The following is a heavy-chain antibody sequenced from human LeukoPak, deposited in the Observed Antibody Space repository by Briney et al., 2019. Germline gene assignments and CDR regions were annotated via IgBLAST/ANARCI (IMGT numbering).Heavy chain of an antibody. Sequence: GESLKISCKGSEYSFTSYWIGWVRQMPGKGLEWMGIIYPGDPDTRFSPSFQGQVTISADRSISTAYLQWSSLKASDTAMYYCARGTAAVVAGDCWGQGTLVTVSS. D-gene: IGHD2-15*01. V-gene: IGHV5-51*01. CDR2: IYPGDPDT. J-gene: IGHJ4*02. CDR3: ARGTAAVVAGDC. CDR1: EYSFTSYW.